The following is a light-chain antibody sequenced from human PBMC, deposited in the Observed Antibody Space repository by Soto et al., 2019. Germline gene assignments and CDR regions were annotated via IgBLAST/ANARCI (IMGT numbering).Light chain of an antibody. J-gene: IGKJ1*01. Sequence: IVLTQSRVTLSLSPGESATLSCRASLSLSSNYLAWYQHKPGQAPRLLIYCASTRATGTPDRFSGSGSGTDFTLTISRLPPEYLAVYYCQQYADSQTFGQGTKVDIK. V-gene: IGKV3-20*01. CDR3: QQYADSQT. CDR2: CAS. CDR1: LSLSSNY.